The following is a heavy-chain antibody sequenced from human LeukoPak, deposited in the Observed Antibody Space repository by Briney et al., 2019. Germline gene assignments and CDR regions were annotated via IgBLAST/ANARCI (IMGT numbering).Heavy chain of an antibody. CDR2: ISSSSSYI. Sequence: NPGGSLRLSCAASGFTFSSYSMNWVRQAPGKGLEWVSSISSSSSYIYYADSVKGRFTISRDNAKNSLYLQMNSLRAEDTAVYYCARDSDRGKAFDIWGQGTMVTVSS. D-gene: IGHD3-10*01. J-gene: IGHJ3*02. V-gene: IGHV3-21*01. CDR3: ARDSDRGKAFDI. CDR1: GFTFSSYS.